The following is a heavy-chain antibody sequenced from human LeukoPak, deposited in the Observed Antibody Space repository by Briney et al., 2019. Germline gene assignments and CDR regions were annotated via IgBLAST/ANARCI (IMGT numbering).Heavy chain of an antibody. J-gene: IGHJ4*02. CDR3: ARGRGPLGF. V-gene: IGHV4-34*01. Sequence: LETLSLTCAVYGGSFSGYYWSWIRQPPGKGLEWIGEINHIGSTNYNPSLKSRVTISVDTSKNQFSLKLSSVTAADTAVYYCARGRGPLGFWGQGTLVPVSS. CDR1: GGSFSGYY. CDR2: INHIGST. D-gene: IGHD7-27*01.